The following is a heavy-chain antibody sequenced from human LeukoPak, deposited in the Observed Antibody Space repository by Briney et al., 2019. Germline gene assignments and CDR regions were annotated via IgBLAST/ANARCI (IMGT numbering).Heavy chain of an antibody. V-gene: IGHV3-30*18. CDR2: ISYDGSNK. Sequence: GGSLRLSCAASGFTFSSYGMHWVRQAPGKGLEWVAVISYDGSNKYYADSVKGRLTISRDNSKNTLYLQMNSLRAEDTAVYFCANEGGGAFDFWGQGTIVTVSS. CDR1: GFTFSSYG. J-gene: IGHJ3*01. CDR3: ANEGGGAFDF. D-gene: IGHD3-16*01.